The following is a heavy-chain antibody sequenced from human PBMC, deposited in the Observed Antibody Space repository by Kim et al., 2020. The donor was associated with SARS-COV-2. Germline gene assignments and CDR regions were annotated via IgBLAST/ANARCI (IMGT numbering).Heavy chain of an antibody. J-gene: IGHJ6*03. CDR3: ARGHVRVVPAPILGLGPFYYYYHMDV. V-gene: IGHV4-34*01. D-gene: IGHD3-10*02. CDR1: GGSLSGFS. Sequence: SETLSLTCAVYGGSLSGFSWNWVRQSPGKGLEWIGEIKHSGGTNYRPSLKSRVTMSIDTSKSQFSLRLTSVTAADSAVYFCARGHVRVVPAPILGLGPFYYYYHMDVWGRGATVTVSS. CDR2: IKHSGGT.